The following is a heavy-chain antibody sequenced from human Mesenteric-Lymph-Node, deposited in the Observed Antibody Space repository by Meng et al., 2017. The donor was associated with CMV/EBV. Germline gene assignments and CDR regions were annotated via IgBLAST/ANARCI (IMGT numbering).Heavy chain of an antibody. CDR3: ARGLPGYYGSGSYPWFDP. CDR2: INHSGST. V-gene: IGHV4-34*01. CDR1: GSFSGVY. D-gene: IGHD3-10*01. Sequence: GSFSGVYWSWIRQPPGKGLEWIGQINHSGSTNYIPSLKSRVTISVDTSKNQFSLKLSSVTAADTAVYYCARGLPGYYGSGSYPWFDPWGQGTLVTVSS. J-gene: IGHJ5*02.